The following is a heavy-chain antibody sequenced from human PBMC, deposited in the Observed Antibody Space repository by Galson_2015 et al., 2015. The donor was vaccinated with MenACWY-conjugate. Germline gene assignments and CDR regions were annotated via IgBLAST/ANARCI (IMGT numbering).Heavy chain of an antibody. CDR3: ARHPPGGRGMDV. J-gene: IGHJ6*02. V-gene: IGHV5-51*01. D-gene: IGHD1-26*01. CDR1: GYIFTTYW. Sequence: QSGAEVKKPGESLKISCKASGYIFTTYWIAWVRQMPGKGLEWMGLISPGDSNTRYSPSFQGQVTISTDKSISTAYLQWSSLKASDTAMYYCARHPPGGRGMDVWGQGTTVTVSS. CDR2: ISPGDSNT.